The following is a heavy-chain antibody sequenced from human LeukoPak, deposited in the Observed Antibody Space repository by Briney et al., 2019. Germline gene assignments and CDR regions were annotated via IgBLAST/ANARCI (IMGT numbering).Heavy chain of an antibody. CDR3: ARDPGYSSSGRLHFDT. Sequence: PGGSLRLSCVASGLTFNNYAMNWVRQAPGKGPEWVSKISGGGGSTYYADSVKGRFTVSRDNSKNTLYLQMNTLRAEDTAVYYCARDPGYSSSGRLHFDTWGQGTLVTVSS. D-gene: IGHD6-13*01. J-gene: IGHJ4*02. CDR2: ISGGGGST. CDR1: GLTFNNYA. V-gene: IGHV3-23*01.